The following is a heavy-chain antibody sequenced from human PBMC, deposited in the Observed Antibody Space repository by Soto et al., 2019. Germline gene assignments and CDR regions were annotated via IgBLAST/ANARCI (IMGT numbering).Heavy chain of an antibody. Sequence: QVQLVQSGAEVKKPGASVKVSCKASGYTFTSYAMHWVRQAPGQRLEWMGWINAGNGNTKYSRKFQGRVTITRDTSASTAYMELSSLRSGDTAVYYCARGPGGPDGPGDYWGQGTLVTVSS. CDR2: INAGNGNT. CDR3: ARGPGGPDGPGDY. CDR1: GYTFTSYA. V-gene: IGHV1-3*01. J-gene: IGHJ4*02. D-gene: IGHD2-15*01.